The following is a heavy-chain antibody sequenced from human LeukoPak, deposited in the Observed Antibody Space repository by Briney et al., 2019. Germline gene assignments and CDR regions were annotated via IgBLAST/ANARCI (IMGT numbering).Heavy chain of an antibody. V-gene: IGHV3-23*01. Sequence: PGGSLRLSCAASGFTFSTYAMSWVRHAPGKGLERVSAISGSGGSTYYADSVKGRFTISRDNSKNTLFLQMNSLRAEDTAVYYCAKDGGSGYYYFDYWGQGTLVTVSS. CDR1: GFTFSTYA. D-gene: IGHD3-22*01. CDR2: ISGSGGST. J-gene: IGHJ4*02. CDR3: AKDGGSGYYYFDY.